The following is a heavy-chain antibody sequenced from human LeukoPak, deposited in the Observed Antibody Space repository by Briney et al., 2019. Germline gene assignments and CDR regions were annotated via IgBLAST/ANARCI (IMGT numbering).Heavy chain of an antibody. CDR3: AREGASSGSYKH. J-gene: IGHJ4*02. Sequence: SETLSLTCTVSGGSISSGGYYWSWIRQHPGKGLEWIGYIYYSGSTYYNPSLKSRVTISVDTSKNQFSLKLSSVTAADTAVYYCAREGASSGSYKHWGQGTLVTVSS. D-gene: IGHD3-10*01. CDR2: IYYSGST. CDR1: GGSISSGGYY. V-gene: IGHV4-31*03.